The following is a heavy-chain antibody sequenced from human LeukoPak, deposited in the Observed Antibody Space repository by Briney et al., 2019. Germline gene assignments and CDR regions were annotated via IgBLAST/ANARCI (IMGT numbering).Heavy chain of an antibody. D-gene: IGHD2-15*01. CDR2: IFGSGGST. CDR1: GFTFSSYA. CDR3: AREIVVVVAATRYYYYGMDV. J-gene: IGHJ6*02. V-gene: IGHV3-23*01. Sequence: GGSLRLSCAASGFTFSSYAMSWVRQPPGKGLEWVSGIFGSGGSTYHADSVKGRFTISTDNSKNTLYLQMNSLRAEDTAVYYCAREIVVVVAATRYYYYGMDVWGQGTTVTVSS.